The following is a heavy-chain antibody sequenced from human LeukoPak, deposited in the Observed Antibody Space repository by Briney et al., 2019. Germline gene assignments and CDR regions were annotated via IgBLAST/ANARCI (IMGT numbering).Heavy chain of an antibody. Sequence: GGSLRLSCAASGFTFSSYAMSWVCQAPGKGLEWVSAISGSGGSTYYADSVKGRFTISRDNSKNTLYLQMNSLRAEDTAVYYCARAKATHNWFDPWGQGTLVTVSS. CDR1: GFTFSSYA. V-gene: IGHV3-23*01. D-gene: IGHD5-12*01. CDR3: ARAKATHNWFDP. CDR2: ISGSGGST. J-gene: IGHJ5*02.